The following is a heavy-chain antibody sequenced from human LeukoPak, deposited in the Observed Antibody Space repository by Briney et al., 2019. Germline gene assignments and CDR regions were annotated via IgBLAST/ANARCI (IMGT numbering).Heavy chain of an antibody. D-gene: IGHD1-26*01. Sequence: GGSLRLSCAASGFTFSSYGMHWVRQAPGKGLEWVAVIWYDGTNKYYAVSVKGRFTISRDNSKNTLYLQMNSLRAEDTAVYYCAKGREWELPLDYWGQGTLVTVSS. CDR2: IWYDGTNK. CDR1: GFTFSSYG. J-gene: IGHJ4*02. V-gene: IGHV3-33*06. CDR3: AKGREWELPLDY.